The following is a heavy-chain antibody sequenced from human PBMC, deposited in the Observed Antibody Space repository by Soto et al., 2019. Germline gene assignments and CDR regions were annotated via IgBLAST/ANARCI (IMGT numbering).Heavy chain of an antibody. J-gene: IGHJ5*02. CDR2: IYYSGST. Sequence: GPGPIPPSETLSLTCSVSGGSVSSNTYYWAWIRQPPGKGLEWIANIYYSGSTYYNPSLKSRATIPEATPNSQSSLKRTSVPAAERVVYYGAGHYFDSGGYLNWLAPWGKGTLSTV. CDR1: GGSVSSNTYY. D-gene: IGHD3-22*01. CDR3: AGHYFDSGGYLNWLAP. V-gene: IGHV4-39*01.